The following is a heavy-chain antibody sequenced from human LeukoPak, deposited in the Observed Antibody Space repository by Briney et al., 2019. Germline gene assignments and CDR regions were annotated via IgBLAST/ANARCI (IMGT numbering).Heavy chain of an antibody. D-gene: IGHD4-17*01. Sequence: SGGSLRLSCAASGFTVSSNYMSWVRQAPGKGLEWVSVIYSGGSTYYADSVKGRFTISRDNSKNTLYLQMNGLRAEDTAVYYCARDGYGDYDYWGQGTLVTVSS. CDR3: ARDGYGDYDY. CDR1: GFTVSSNY. V-gene: IGHV3-66*01. CDR2: IYSGGST. J-gene: IGHJ4*02.